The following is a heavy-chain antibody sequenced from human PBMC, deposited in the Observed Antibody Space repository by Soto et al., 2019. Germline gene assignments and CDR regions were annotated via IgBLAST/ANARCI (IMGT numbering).Heavy chain of an antibody. CDR1: GFSFSSFA. CDR2: ISGSADST. V-gene: IGHV3-23*01. D-gene: IGHD2-8*01. Sequence: EVQLLESGGGFIHPGGSLRLSCAASGFSFSSFAMNCVRQAPGKGLEWVSIISGSADSTFYADSVKGRFTISRDNSKSTLYLQINSLRAEDTAVYYCAKTRGAMIYAISVYGMDVWGPGTTGTGSS. J-gene: IGHJ6*02. CDR3: AKTRGAMIYAISVYGMDV.